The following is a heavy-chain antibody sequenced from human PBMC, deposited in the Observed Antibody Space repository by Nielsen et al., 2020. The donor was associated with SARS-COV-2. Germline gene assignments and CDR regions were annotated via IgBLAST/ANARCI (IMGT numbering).Heavy chain of an antibody. D-gene: IGHD6-13*01. CDR3: ARAAGESIAAAGTHWYFDL. CDR2: IKYSGST. CDR1: GDSISRPDYY. J-gene: IGHJ2*01. Sequence: SETLSLTCAVSGDSISRPDYYWSWIRQHPEKGLEWIGYIKYSGSTYYTPSLKGRMSISLDTSRNQFSLKLSSVTAADTAVYYCARAAGESIAAAGTHWYFDLWGRGTLVTVSS. V-gene: IGHV4-31*11.